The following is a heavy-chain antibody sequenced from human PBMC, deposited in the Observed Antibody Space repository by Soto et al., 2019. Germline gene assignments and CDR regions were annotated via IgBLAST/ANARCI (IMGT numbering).Heavy chain of an antibody. CDR1: GDDITSKNHY. Sequence: SETLSLTCTVSGDDITSKNHYWGWVRQPPGKGLEWIASAYYSGSTYYNPSLRSRVTVPVDTSKHQFSLKLSAVTAADMAVYFCARHVRGIAVVPAALHFDAWGRGTLVNISS. CDR2: AYYSGST. V-gene: IGHV4-39*01. J-gene: IGHJ4*02. D-gene: IGHD2-2*01. CDR3: ARHVRGIAVVPAALHFDA.